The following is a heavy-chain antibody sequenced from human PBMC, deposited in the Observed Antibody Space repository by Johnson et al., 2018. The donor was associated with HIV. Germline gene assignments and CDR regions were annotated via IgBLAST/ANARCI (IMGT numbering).Heavy chain of an antibody. CDR3: PVHGGERSDHDAFDI. D-gene: IGHD1-1*01. CDR2: IRSKANSYAT. J-gene: IGHJ3*02. V-gene: IGHV3-73*01. CDR1: GFTFSSSW. Sequence: VQLVESGGGLVQPGGSLRLSCAASGFTFSSSWMHWVRQASGKGLEWVGRIRSKANSYATAYAASVKGRFTISRDDSKNTAYLQMNSLKTEDTAVYYCPVHGGERSDHDAFDIWGQGTMVTVSS.